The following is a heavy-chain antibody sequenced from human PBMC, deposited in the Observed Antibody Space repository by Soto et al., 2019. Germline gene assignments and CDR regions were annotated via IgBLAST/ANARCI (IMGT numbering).Heavy chain of an antibody. V-gene: IGHV1-8*01. CDR1: GYTFTNYE. CDR2: MNPGSGNT. CDR3: ARMAASGSLNWFDP. J-gene: IGHJ5*02. Sequence: QVQLVQSGAEVKKPGASVKVSCKASGYTFTNYEINWVRQATGQGLEWMGWMNPGSGNTGCAHKFQGRVTMTRNISISTAYMELSRLGSDDTAIYYCARMAASGSLNWFDPWGQGTLVTVSS. D-gene: IGHD3-10*01.